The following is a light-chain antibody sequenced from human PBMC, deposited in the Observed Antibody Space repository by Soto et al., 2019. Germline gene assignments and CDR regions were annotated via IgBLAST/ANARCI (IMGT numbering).Light chain of an antibody. V-gene: IGLV2-23*02. CDR1: SNNVGSYNF. J-gene: IGLJ3*02. CDR3: CSYAGNNALV. Sequence: QSVLTQPASVCGSRGQSITISCTGTSNNVGSYNFVSWYRQYPGKAPELIIYEVSQRPSTFFNRFSGSKSGNTASLTISGLQSDDEADYYCCSYAGNNALVFGGGTKVTVL. CDR2: EVS.